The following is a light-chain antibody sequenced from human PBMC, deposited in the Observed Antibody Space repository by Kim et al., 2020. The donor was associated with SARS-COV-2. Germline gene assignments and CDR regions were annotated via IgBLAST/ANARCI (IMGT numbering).Light chain of an antibody. CDR1: NIVRKS. CDR3: QVWDSTIDHRVV. J-gene: IGLJ3*02. Sequence: PGRTTRSSFGGSNIVRKSVHWCQQKPGQAPVLVISYDSDRPSGIPERFSGSNSGNTATLTIRRVEAGDEADYYCQVWDSTIDHRVVFGGGTQLTVL. CDR2: YDS. V-gene: IGLV3-21*04.